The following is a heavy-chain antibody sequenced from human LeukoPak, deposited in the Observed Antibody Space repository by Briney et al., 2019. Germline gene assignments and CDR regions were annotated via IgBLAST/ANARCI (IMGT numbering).Heavy chain of an antibody. CDR2: IHHSGST. CDR3: VRAIYCSSGSCYPTFDY. V-gene: IGHV4-38-2*02. D-gene: IGHD2-15*01. CDR1: GYSIRSGYY. Sequence: SETLPLTCTVSGYSIRSGYYWGWIRQTPGKGLEWIGSIHHSGSTYYNPSLKSRVTISVDTSKNQFSLKVSSVTAADTAVYYRVRAIYCSSGSCYPTFDYWGQGTLVTVSS. J-gene: IGHJ4*02.